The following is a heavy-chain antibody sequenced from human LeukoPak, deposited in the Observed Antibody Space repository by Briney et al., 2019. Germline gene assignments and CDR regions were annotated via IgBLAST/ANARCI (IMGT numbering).Heavy chain of an antibody. D-gene: IGHD3-22*01. Sequence: PSETLSLTCTVSGGSISSGGYYWSWLRPHPGKGLEWIGYIYYSGSTYYNPSLKSRVTISVDTSKNQFSLKLSSVTAADTAVYYCARVGEGYDSSGYYYSNGMDVWGQGTTVTVSS. CDR3: ARVGEGYDSSGYYYSNGMDV. J-gene: IGHJ6*02. CDR1: GGSISSGGYY. CDR2: IYYSGST. V-gene: IGHV4-31*03.